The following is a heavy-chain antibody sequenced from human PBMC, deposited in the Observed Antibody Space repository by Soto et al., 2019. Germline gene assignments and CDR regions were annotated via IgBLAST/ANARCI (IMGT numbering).Heavy chain of an antibody. CDR2: IYHSGSA. V-gene: IGHV4-30-2*01. D-gene: IGHD3-9*01. CDR1: GGSINSGDSS. J-gene: IGHJ5*02. CDR3: ARGAAFFDWVYDL. Sequence: SETLSLTCAVTGGSINSGDSSWSWLRQPPGKGLELIGYIYHSGSAFSNPALRSRVTISIDRSKNHFSLKLTSVTAADTAVYYGARGAAFFDWVYDLWGQGALVTVSS.